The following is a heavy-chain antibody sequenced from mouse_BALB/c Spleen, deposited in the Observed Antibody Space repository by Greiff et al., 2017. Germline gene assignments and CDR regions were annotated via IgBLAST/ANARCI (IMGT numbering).Heavy chain of an antibody. CDR2: ISSGGST. CDR1: GFTFSSYA. CDR3: ARGRYDGFFYYAMDY. J-gene: IGHJ4*01. Sequence: EVKVVESGGGLVKPGGSLKLSCAASGFTFSSYAMSWVRQTPEKRLEWVASISSGGSTYYPDSVKGRFTISRDNARNILYLQMSSLRSEDTAMYYCARGRYDGFFYYAMDYWGQGTSVTVSS. D-gene: IGHD2-3*01. V-gene: IGHV5-6-5*01.